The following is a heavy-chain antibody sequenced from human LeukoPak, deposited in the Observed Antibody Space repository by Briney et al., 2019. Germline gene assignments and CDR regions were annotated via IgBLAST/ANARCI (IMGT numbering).Heavy chain of an antibody. CDR3: ARHAGTVTTLAAFDI. Sequence: GESLKISCKGSGYSFNTNWIGWVRQMPGKGLEWMGIIYPGDSDTRYSPSFQGQVTISADKSISTAYLQWSSLKASDTAMYYCARHAGTVTTLAAFDIWGQGTMVTVSS. CDR1: GYSFNTNW. J-gene: IGHJ3*02. D-gene: IGHD4-11*01. V-gene: IGHV5-51*01. CDR2: IYPGDSDT.